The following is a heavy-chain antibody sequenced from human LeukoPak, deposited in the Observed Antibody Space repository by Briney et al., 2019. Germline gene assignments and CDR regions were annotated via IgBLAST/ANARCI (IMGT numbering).Heavy chain of an antibody. CDR3: ARVGENSSGWYRSYFGSKYHYFDY. J-gene: IGHJ4*02. Sequence: PSGTLSLTCTVSGGSISSSSYYWGWIRQPPGKGLEWIGSIYYSGSTYYNPSLKSRVTISVDTSKNQFSLKLSSVTAADTAVYYCARVGENSSGWYRSYFGSKYHYFDYWGQGTLVTVSS. D-gene: IGHD6-19*01. V-gene: IGHV4-39*01. CDR2: IYYSGST. CDR1: GGSISSSSYY.